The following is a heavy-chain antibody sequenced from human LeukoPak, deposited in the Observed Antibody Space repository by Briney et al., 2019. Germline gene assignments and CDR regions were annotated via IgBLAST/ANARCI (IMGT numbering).Heavy chain of an antibody. D-gene: IGHD5-12*01. CDR1: GYSLTNYY. J-gene: IGHJ4*02. V-gene: IGHV1-46*01. Sequence: ASVKVSCKAFGYSLTNYYLHWVRQAPGQGLEWMGEINPSGGSTSYAQKFQGRITVTRDTYTNTVYMDLSSLRSEDTATYYCARGAPTTRIGAGRFDYWGQGSLLTVAS. CDR2: INPSGGST. CDR3: ARGAPTTRIGAGRFDY.